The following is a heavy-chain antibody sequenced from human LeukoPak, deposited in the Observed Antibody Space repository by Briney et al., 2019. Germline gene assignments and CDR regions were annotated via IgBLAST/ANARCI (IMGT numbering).Heavy chain of an antibody. D-gene: IGHD3-3*01. CDR2: IRYDGSNK. CDR3: AKDPTSNYYDFWSGYYEDY. CDR1: GFTFSSYG. V-gene: IGHV3-30*02. J-gene: IGHJ4*02. Sequence: PGGSLRLSCAASGFTFSSYGMHWVRQAPGKELEWVAFIRYDGSNKYYADSVKGRFTISRDNSKNTLYLQMNSLRAEDTAVYYCAKDPTSNYYDFWSGYYEDYWGQGTLVTVSS.